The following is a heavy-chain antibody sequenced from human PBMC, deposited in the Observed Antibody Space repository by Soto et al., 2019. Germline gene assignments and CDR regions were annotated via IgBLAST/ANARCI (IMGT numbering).Heavy chain of an antibody. CDR1: GGSFSGYY. J-gene: IGHJ6*02. Sequence: PSETLSLTCAVYGGSFSGYYWSWIRQPPGKGLEWIGEINHSGSTNYNPSLKSRVTISVDTSKNQFSLKLSSVTAADTAVYYCARAMTTYRSHLNYGMDVWGQGTTVTVSS. CDR3: ARAMTTYRSHLNYGMDV. D-gene: IGHD4-4*01. V-gene: IGHV4-34*01. CDR2: INHSGST.